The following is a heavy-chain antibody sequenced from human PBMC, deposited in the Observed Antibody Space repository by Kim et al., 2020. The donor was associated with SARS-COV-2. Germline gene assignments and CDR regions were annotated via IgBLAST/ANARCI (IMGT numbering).Heavy chain of an antibody. CDR1: GYTLTELS. V-gene: IGHV1-24*01. J-gene: IGHJ5*02. CDR3: ATASPFIAVAGTSGNGFDP. CDR2: FDPEDGET. Sequence: ASVKVSCKVSGYTLTELSMHWVRQAPGKGLEWMGGFDPEDGETIYAQKFQGRVTMTEDTSTDTAYMELSSLRSADTAVYYCATASPFIAVAGTSGNGFDPWGQGTLATVSS. D-gene: IGHD6-19*01.